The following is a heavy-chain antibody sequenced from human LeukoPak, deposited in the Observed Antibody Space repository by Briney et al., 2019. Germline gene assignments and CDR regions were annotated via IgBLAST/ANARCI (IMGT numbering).Heavy chain of an antibody. Sequence: SETLSLTCTVSGGSISSYYWSWIRQPPGKGLEWIGYIYYSGSTNYNPSLRSRISISVDTSKNQFSLKLSSVTAADTAVYYCARTTEGGYTYNYFYYYYMDVWGKGTTVTVSS. V-gene: IGHV4-59*01. D-gene: IGHD5-18*01. CDR1: GGSISSYY. CDR2: IYYSGST. J-gene: IGHJ6*03. CDR3: ARTTEGGYTYNYFYYYYMDV.